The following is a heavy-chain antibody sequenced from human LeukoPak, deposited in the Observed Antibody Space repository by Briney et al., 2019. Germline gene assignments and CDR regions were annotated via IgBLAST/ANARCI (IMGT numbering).Heavy chain of an antibody. CDR3: ARERRATMVRGAKNWFDP. V-gene: IGHV1-2*02. D-gene: IGHD3-10*01. CDR1: GYTFTGYY. CDR2: INPNSGGT. Sequence: ASVKVSCKASGYTFTGYYMHWVRQAPGQGLEWMGWINPNSGGTNYAQKFQGRVTMTRDTSISTAYMELSRLRSDDTAVYYCARERRATMVRGAKNWFDPWAREPWSPSPQ. J-gene: IGHJ5*02.